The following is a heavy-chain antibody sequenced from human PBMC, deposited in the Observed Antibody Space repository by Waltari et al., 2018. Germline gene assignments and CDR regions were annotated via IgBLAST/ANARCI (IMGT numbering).Heavy chain of an antibody. CDR2: LDPEDEET. J-gene: IGHJ6*02. D-gene: IGHD3-10*01. V-gene: IGHV1-24*01. CDR3: TTDIMLRVFSNV. CDR1: EYSLRELS. Sequence: QVQLVQSGAEVRKPGASVKVSCQVSEYSLRELSMHWVRQAPGKGLEWVGGLDPEDEETVYAQKFQGRVTMTEDTSTDTAYMELSSLRSDDTAVYYCTTDIMLRVFSNVWGQGTTVTVSS.